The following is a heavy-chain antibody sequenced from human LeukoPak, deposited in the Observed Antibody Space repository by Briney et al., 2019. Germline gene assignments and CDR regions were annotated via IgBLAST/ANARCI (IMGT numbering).Heavy chain of an antibody. CDR2: IKQDGHEN. V-gene: IGHV3-7*05. CDR3: ARSLGYCSAGSCFPFDY. Sequence: RGSLRLSCAASGFTFSSYWMSWVRQAPGKGLEWVANIKQDGHENHSVDSVKGRFTISRDNAKNSLYLQMNSLRAEDTAVYYCARSLGYCSAGSCFPFDYWGQGTLVTVSS. CDR1: GFTFSSYW. D-gene: IGHD2-15*01. J-gene: IGHJ4*02.